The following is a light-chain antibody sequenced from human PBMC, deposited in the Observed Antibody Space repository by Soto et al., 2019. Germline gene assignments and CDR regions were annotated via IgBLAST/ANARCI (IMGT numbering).Light chain of an antibody. CDR1: QGISSY. CDR3: QQYYSYPT. CDR2: AAS. Sequence: AIRMTQSPSSLSASTGDRVTITCRASQGISSYLAWYQQKPGKAPKLLIYAASTLQGGVPSRFSGSGSGTDFTLTISCLQSEDFATYYCQQYYSYPTFGQGTRLENK. V-gene: IGKV1-8*01. J-gene: IGKJ5*01.